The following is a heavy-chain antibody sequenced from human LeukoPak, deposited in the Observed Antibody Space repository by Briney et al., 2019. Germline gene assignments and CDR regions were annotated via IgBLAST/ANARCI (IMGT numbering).Heavy chain of an antibody. D-gene: IGHD3-22*01. CDR3: ARHSSYYYYLDI. CDR2: IYYSGST. Sequence: SETLSLTCSVSGGSFSTYYWSWIRQPPGKGLEWIGYIYYSGSTDYNPSLKSRVTILVDTSKNQFSLKLSSVTAADTALYYCARHSSYYYYLDIRGQGTIVTVSS. V-gene: IGHV4-59*08. J-gene: IGHJ3*02. CDR1: GGSFSTYY.